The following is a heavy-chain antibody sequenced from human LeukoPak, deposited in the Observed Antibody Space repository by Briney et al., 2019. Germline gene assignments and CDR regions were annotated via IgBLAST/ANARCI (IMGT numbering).Heavy chain of an antibody. CDR3: ARDRPHTVTPFLGAFDI. J-gene: IGHJ3*02. D-gene: IGHD4-17*01. Sequence: SVKVSCKAPGGTFSSYAISWVRQAPGQGLEWMGRIIPIFGTANYAQKFQGRVTITTDESTSTAYMELSSLRSEDTAVYYCARDRPHTVTPFLGAFDIWGQGTMVTVSS. CDR2: IIPIFGTA. V-gene: IGHV1-69*05. CDR1: GGTFSSYA.